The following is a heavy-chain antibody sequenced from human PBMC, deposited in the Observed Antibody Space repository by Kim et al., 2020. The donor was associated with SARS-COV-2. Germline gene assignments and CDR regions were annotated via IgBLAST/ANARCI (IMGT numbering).Heavy chain of an antibody. Sequence: ADSVNCRINISQINSKNSQYLQMNSLRTEDTALYYCANGALIIVRPLDYWGQGTLVTVSS. J-gene: IGHJ4*02. D-gene: IGHD3-22*01. CDR3: ANGALIIVRPLDY. V-gene: IGHV3-43*01.